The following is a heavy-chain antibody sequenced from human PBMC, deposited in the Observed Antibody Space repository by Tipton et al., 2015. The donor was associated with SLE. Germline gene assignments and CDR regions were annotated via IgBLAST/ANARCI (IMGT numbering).Heavy chain of an antibody. Sequence: TLSLTCAVSGYSISSGYYWSWIRQPPGKGLEWIGEINHSGSTNYNPSLKSRVTISVDTSKNQFSLKLSSVTAADTAVYYCARESGWFDPWGQGTLVTVSS. D-gene: IGHD3-10*01. CDR2: INHSGST. CDR1: GYSISSGYY. CDR3: ARESGWFDP. J-gene: IGHJ5*02. V-gene: IGHV4-38-2*02.